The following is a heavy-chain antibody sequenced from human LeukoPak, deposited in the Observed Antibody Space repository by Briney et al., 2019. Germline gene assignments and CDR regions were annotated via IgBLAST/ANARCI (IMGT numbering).Heavy chain of an antibody. J-gene: IGHJ4*02. CDR2: MYDNGNT. V-gene: IGHV4-39*07. CDR3: ARVYGGAIDY. D-gene: IGHD4-23*01. Sequence: SETLSLTCSVSGGSIRRSDYCWGWIRQPPGKGLEWIGSMYDNGNTFYNPSLKSRVTISVDRSKNQFSLKLSPVTAADTAVYYCARVYGGAIDYWGQGTLVTVSS. CDR1: GGSIRRSDYC.